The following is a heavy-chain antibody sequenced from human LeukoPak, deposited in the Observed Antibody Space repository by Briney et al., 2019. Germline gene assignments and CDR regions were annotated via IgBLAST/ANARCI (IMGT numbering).Heavy chain of an antibody. CDR1: GGSISSNS. Sequence: SETLSLTCTVSGGSISSNSWNWIRQPPGKGLEWIGYIYYSGSTNYNPSLKSRVTISVDTSKNQFSLKLSSVTAADTAVYYCARDPGADFWSGYHYAFDIWGQGTMVTVSS. CDR3: ARDPGADFWSGYHYAFDI. D-gene: IGHD3-3*01. CDR2: IYYSGST. V-gene: IGHV4-59*01. J-gene: IGHJ3*02.